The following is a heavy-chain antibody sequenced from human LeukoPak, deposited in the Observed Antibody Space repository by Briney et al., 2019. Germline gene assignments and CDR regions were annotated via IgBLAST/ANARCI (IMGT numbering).Heavy chain of an antibody. CDR1: GFTFSSYG. J-gene: IGHJ5*02. CDR3: ARDLGQYYDASDNWFDP. D-gene: IGHD3-22*01. Sequence: PGGSLRLSCAASGFTFSSYGMHWVRQAPGKGLEWVAFIRYDGSNKYYADSVKGRVTISRDNAKITLNLQMNSLRAEDTAVYYCARDLGQYYDASDNWFDPWGQGALVTVSS. V-gene: IGHV3-30*02. CDR2: IRYDGSNK.